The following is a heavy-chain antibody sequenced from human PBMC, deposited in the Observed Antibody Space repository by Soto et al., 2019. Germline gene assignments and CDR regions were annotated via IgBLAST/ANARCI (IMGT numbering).Heavy chain of an antibody. D-gene: IGHD6-6*01. J-gene: IGHJ4*02. CDR3: ARERDFDSRSRGFDY. CDR2: IYYSGST. V-gene: IGHV4-59*08. CDR1: GGSISSYY. Sequence: QVQLQESGPGLVKPSETLSLTCTVSGGSISSYYWSWIRQPPGKGLEWIGYIYYSGSTNYNPSLKSRVTISVDTSKNQFSLKLSSVTAADTAVYYCARERDFDSRSRGFDYWGQGTLVTVSS.